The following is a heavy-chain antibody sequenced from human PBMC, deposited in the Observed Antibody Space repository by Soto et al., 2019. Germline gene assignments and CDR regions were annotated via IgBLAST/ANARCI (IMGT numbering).Heavy chain of an antibody. D-gene: IGHD1-26*01. CDR3: ARQRDGREGDY. Sequence: GGSLRLSCAASGFTLSDHYMYWVRQAPGKGLEWVSSIXSXXXXXFXXXSLKGRFTISRDNAKNSLYLQMNSLRAEDTAVYYCARQRDGREGDYWGQGTLVTVSS. CDR1: GFTLSDHY. V-gene: IGHV3-21*01. J-gene: IGHJ4*02. CDR2: IXSXXXXX.